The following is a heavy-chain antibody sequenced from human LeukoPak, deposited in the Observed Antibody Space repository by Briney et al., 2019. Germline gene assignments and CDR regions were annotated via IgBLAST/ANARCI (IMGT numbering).Heavy chain of an antibody. CDR3: ARVLQQYNWFDP. CDR1: GYTFTSYY. CDR2: INPSGGST. Sequence: ASVKVSCKASGYTFTSYYMHWVRQAPGQGLEWMGIINPSGGSTSYEQKFQGRVTMTRDTSTSTVYMELSSLRSEDTAVYYCARVLQQYNWFDPWGQGTLVTVSS. J-gene: IGHJ5*02. V-gene: IGHV1-46*01. D-gene: IGHD4-11*01.